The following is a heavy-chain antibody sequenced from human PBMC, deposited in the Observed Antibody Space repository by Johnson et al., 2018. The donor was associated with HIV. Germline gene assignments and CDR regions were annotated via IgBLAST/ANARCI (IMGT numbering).Heavy chain of an antibody. CDR1: GFRVSSNY. CDR2: IYSGGNT. Sequence: MLLVESGGGLVQPGGSLRLSCSASGFRVSSNYMTWVRQAPGKGLEWVSVIYSGGNTCYADSVKGRFSISRDNSKNTEYLQMNSLRPEDTAVYYCSGGGGGSSWNQYAFDIWGQGTMVTVSS. D-gene: IGHD6-13*01. J-gene: IGHJ3*02. V-gene: IGHV3-66*02. CDR3: SGGGGGSSWNQYAFDI.